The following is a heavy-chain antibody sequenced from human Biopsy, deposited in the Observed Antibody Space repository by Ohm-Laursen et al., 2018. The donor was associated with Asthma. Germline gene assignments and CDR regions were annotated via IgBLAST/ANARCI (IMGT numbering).Heavy chain of an antibody. CDR2: IIPISLTP. D-gene: IGHD3-22*01. J-gene: IGHJ3*01. V-gene: IGHV1-69*01. CDR3: ARDPSYFDPSVEGWHL. Sequence: SSVKVSCKGSRDIFSSYGFSWVRQAPGQGLEWMGGIIPISLTPSYARRFRGRVTISADEYTRTAYMELSSLRSEDTAVYYCARDPSYFDPSVEGWHLWGQGTMVTVSS. CDR1: RDIFSSYG.